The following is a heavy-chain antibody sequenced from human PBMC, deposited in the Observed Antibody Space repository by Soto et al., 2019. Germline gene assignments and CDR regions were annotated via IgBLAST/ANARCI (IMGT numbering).Heavy chain of an antibody. CDR2: ISPSNGQT. Sequence: QVQLVPSGTEVKKPGASVKVACKASGYTFSNFGLSWVRQSPGQGLAWMGWISPSNGQTIYEQNFHGRVTMTTDTSTATAHMELRSLISDDTAVYYCARVIMIFGVANLGSYFDYWGQGTRVTVSA. CDR3: ARVIMIFGVANLGSYFDY. D-gene: IGHD3-3*01. V-gene: IGHV1-18*01. J-gene: IGHJ4*02. CDR1: GYTFSNFG.